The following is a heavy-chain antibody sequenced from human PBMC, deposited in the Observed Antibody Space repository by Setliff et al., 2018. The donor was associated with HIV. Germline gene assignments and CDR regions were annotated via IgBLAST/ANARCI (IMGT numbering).Heavy chain of an antibody. V-gene: IGHV4-4*09. J-gene: IGHJ5*02. CDR1: GDSISSYS. CDR3: ARRIDDSGSFPDKNWFDT. D-gene: IGHD3-10*01. Sequence: ETLSLTCTVSGDSISSYSWNWIRQSPGGGLEWIGFIFSSGSTKYNPSLQSRVTMSIDTSKNQFSLRLTSVPAADTAVYYCARRIDDSGSFPDKNWFDTWGQGSLVTVSS. CDR2: IFSSGST.